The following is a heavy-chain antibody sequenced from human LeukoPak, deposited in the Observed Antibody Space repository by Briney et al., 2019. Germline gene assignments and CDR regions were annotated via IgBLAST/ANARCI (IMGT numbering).Heavy chain of an antibody. D-gene: IGHD3-10*01. V-gene: IGHV4-34*01. Sequence: SETLSLTCAVYGGSFSGYYWSWIRQPPGKGLEWIGEINHSGSTNYNPSLKSRVTISVDTSKNQFSLKLSSVTAADTAVYYCARANASKSYDYWGQGTPVTVSS. CDR1: GGSFSGYY. J-gene: IGHJ4*02. CDR2: INHSGST. CDR3: ARANASKSYDY.